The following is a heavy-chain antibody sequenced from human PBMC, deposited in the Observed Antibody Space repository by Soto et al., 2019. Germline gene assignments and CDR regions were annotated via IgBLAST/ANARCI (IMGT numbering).Heavy chain of an antibody. V-gene: IGHV3-33*01. CDR1: GFTFTGYG. CDR3: ATDRAVNHLDS. J-gene: IGHJ4*02. Sequence: QVQLVESGGGVVQPGRSLRLSCSTSGFTFTGYGFHWVRQAPGKGLEWVAVIWYDGSKKYYGDSVKGRFTVSRDDSKNTLYMDMNSLRDDDTARYFYATDRAVNHLDSWGQGTLVAVSS. CDR2: IWYDGSKK. D-gene: IGHD6-19*01.